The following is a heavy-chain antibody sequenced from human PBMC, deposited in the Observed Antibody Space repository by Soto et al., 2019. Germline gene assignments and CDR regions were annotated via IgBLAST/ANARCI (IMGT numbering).Heavy chain of an antibody. CDR2: IYSRDSDT. Sequence: GESLKISCQTSGFRFTNFWIGWVRQRPGKGLEWMGIIYSRDSDTKYSPSFQGHVTISADKSISTAYLQWSSLKASDTAMYYCARQYGCSSTSCYTLYYNGMDVWGQGSTVTVSS. J-gene: IGHJ6*02. V-gene: IGHV5-51*01. D-gene: IGHD2-2*02. CDR1: GFRFTNFW. CDR3: ARQYGCSSTSCYTLYYNGMDV.